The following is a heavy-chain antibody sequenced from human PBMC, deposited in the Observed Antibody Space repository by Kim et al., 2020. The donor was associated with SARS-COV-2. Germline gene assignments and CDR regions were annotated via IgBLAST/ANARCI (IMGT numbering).Heavy chain of an antibody. Sequence: SETLSLTCTVSGGSISSYYWSWIRQPAGKGLEWIGRIYTSGSTNYNPSLKSRVTMSVDTSKNQFSLKLSSVTAADTAVYYCARDSGIWGIAAALGAYYYYGMDVWGQGTTVTVSS. D-gene: IGHD6-13*01. V-gene: IGHV4-4*07. CDR3: ARDSGIWGIAAALGAYYYYGMDV. CDR1: GGSISSYY. J-gene: IGHJ6*02. CDR2: IYTSGST.